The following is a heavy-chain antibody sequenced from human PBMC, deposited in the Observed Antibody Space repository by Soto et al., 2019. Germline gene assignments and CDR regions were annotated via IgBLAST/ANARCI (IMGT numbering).Heavy chain of an antibody. CDR2: IYYSGST. J-gene: IGHJ5*02. CDR3: ARRHCSGGSCYSFWFDP. V-gene: IGHV4-59*08. Sequence: SETLSLTWTVAGGSISSYYWSWIRQPPGKGLEWIGYIYYSGSTNYNPSLKSRVTISVDTSKNQFSLKLSSVTAADTAVYYCARRHCSGGSCYSFWFDPWGQGTLVTVSS. CDR1: GGSISSYY. D-gene: IGHD2-15*01.